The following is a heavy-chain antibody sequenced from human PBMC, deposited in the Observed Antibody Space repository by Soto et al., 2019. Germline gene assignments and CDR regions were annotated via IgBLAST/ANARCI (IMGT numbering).Heavy chain of an antibody. CDR1: GGSFRGYY. J-gene: IGHJ6*02. CDR2: INHRGSA. D-gene: IGHD1-26*01. V-gene: IGHV4-34*01. CDR3: ARGSRVKIPAATGRDYYYQGLDV. Sequence: QVQLQQWGAGLLKPSETLSLTCAVYGGSFRGYYWSWIRQPPGKGLEWIGEINHRGSANYNPSVKSRVTISVDXSXNXXSLKLNSVPAADTAMYYCARGSRVKIPAATGRDYYYQGLDVWAQGTAVTVSS.